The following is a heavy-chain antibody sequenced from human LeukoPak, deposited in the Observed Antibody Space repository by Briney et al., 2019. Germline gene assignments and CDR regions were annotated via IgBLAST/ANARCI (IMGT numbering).Heavy chain of an antibody. V-gene: IGHV4-4*07. CDR2: IYTSGTT. Sequence: SETLSLTCIVSGGSISSYSWTWIRQPAGEGLEWIGRIYTSGTTNYNPSLKSRVTISVDTSRNQFSLKLRSVTAADTAVYYCARQRRRSGWWDYWGQGTLVSVSS. CDR1: GGSISSYS. CDR3: ARQRRRSGWWDY. D-gene: IGHD6-19*01. J-gene: IGHJ4*02.